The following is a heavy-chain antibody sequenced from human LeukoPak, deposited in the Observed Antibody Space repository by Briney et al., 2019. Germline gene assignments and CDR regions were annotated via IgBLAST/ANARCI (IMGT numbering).Heavy chain of an antibody. CDR1: GGSISSSSYY. D-gene: IGHD1-26*01. Sequence: SETLSLTCTVSGGSISSSSYYWSWIRQPAGKGLEWIGRIYKSANTNYNPTLNYNPSLKSRVTMSEDTSKNQFHLQLSYVTAADTALYYCAKNTLGAHDYWGQGIQVTVSS. CDR3: AKNTLGAHDY. CDR2: IYKSANTNYNPTL. J-gene: IGHJ4*02. V-gene: IGHV4-61*02.